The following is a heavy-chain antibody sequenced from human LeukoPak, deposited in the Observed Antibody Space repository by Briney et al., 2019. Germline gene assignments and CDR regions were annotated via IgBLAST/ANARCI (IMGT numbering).Heavy chain of an antibody. J-gene: IGHJ4*02. Sequence: ASVKVSCTASGYTFTDYYMHWVRQAPGQGLEWMGWMNPNSGGTNYAQKFLGRVTMTRDTSITTAYMELNRLTSDDTAVYYCAKAEVRGVIISDYWGQGTLVTVSS. CDR1: GYTFTDYY. CDR2: MNPNSGGT. D-gene: IGHD3-10*01. CDR3: AKAEVRGVIISDY. V-gene: IGHV1-2*02.